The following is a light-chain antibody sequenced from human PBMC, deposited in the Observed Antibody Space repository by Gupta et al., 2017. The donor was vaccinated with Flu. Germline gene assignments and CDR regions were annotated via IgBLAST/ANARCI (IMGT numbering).Light chain of an antibody. J-gene: IGLJ2*01. Sequence: ARGKTSRSTGGEKKSENRIWPWDTQKPGQDLLLVIYRDSSRAAGTPGRFSGSNSGNTATLTISGAKAGDEDDYYWQVWDSSNEVFGGGTKLTVL. V-gene: IGLV3-9*01. CDR3: QVWDSSNEV. CDR1: KSENRI. CDR2: RDS.